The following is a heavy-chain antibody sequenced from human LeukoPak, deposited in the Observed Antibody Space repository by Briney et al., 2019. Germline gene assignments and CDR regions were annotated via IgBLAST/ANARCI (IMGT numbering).Heavy chain of an antibody. CDR3: AKADGYSSGWYPFDP. V-gene: IGHV3-23*01. Sequence: GGSLRLSCAASGFTFSSYAMSWVRQAPGKGLEWVSAISGSGGSTYYADSVKGRFTISRDNAKNSLYLQMNSLRAEDTALYYCAKADGYSSGWYPFDPWGQGTLVTVSS. CDR1: GFTFSSYA. J-gene: IGHJ5*02. CDR2: ISGSGGST. D-gene: IGHD6-19*01.